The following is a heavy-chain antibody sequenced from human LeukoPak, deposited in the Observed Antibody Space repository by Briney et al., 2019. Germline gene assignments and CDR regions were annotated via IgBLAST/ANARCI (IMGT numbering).Heavy chain of an antibody. V-gene: IGHV3-30-3*01. Sequence: GGSLRLSCAASGFTFSSYAMHWVRQAPGKGLEWVAVISYDGSNKYYADSVKGRFTISRDNSKNTLYLQMNSLRAEDTAVYYCARGNSPLFYSSAPDYWGQGTLVTVSS. CDR3: ARGNSPLFYSSAPDY. J-gene: IGHJ4*02. CDR1: GFTFSSYA. CDR2: ISYDGSNK. D-gene: IGHD6-19*01.